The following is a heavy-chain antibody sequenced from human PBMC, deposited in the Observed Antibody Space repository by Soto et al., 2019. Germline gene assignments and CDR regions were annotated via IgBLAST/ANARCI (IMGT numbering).Heavy chain of an antibody. V-gene: IGHV3-21*01. CDR1: GITFSSYT. D-gene: IGHD2-2*03. CDR3: ARDPPDGYQEPWVFDY. J-gene: IGHJ4*02. CDR2: ISSSSSYI. Sequence: GGSLRLSCAASGITFSSYTMNWVRQAPGKGLEWVSSISSSSSYIYYTDSVKGRFTISRDNAKNSLSLQMNSLRAEDTAVYYCARDPPDGYQEPWVFDYWGQGTLVTVSS.